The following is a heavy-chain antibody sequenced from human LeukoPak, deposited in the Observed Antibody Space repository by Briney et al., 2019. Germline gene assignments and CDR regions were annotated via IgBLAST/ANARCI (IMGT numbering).Heavy chain of an antibody. CDR1: GFTFSSYS. CDR3: VRGEPDAVRFYFDF. V-gene: IGHV3-21*01. D-gene: IGHD2-2*01. Sequence: GGSLRLSYAASGFTFSSYSMNWVRQAPGKGLEWVSSISSSGSYSDSVKGRFTISRDNAKNSLYLQMDSLRAEDTAVYYCVRGEPDAVRFYFDFRRQGALVTVSS. CDR2: ISSSGS. J-gene: IGHJ4*02.